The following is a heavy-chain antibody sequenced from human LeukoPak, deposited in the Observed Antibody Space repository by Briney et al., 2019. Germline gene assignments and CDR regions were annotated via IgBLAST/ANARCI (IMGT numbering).Heavy chain of an antibody. CDR1: GFTFSGSA. CDR3: ARITDLSGSYCMDV. J-gene: IGHJ6*03. D-gene: IGHD1-26*01. V-gene: IGHV3-73*01. Sequence: PGGSLRLSCAASGFTFSGSALHWVRQASGKGLEWVGRIRSTANGYATAYAASVKGRFTISRDDSKNTAYLQMDSLKTEDTAVYYCARITDLSGSYCMDVWGKGTTVTVSS. CDR2: IRSTANGYAT.